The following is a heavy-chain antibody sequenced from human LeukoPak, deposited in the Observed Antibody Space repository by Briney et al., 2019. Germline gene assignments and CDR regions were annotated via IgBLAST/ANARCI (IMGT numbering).Heavy chain of an antibody. D-gene: IGHD3-22*01. CDR2: TIPVFGTT. CDR3: ARCSPGDSSNFYAVLQY. CDR1: GGTFSSYA. Sequence: ASVKVSCKASGGTFSSYAVSWVRLTPGQGLEWLGGTIPVFGTTTYAQKFQAKVTMTADKSTNTAYLEISSLTSDDTAVYYCARCSPGDSSNFYAVLQYWGQGTQVTVST. V-gene: IGHV1-69*06. J-gene: IGHJ4*02.